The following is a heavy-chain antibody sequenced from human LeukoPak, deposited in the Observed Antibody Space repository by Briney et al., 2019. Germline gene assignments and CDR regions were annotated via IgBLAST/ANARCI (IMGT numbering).Heavy chain of an antibody. J-gene: IGHJ5*02. Sequence: SETLSLTCTVSGGSISSSSYYWGWIRQPPGKGLEWIGEINHSGSTNYNPSLKSRVTISVDTSKNQFSLKLSSVTAADTAVYYCARGSLNLFGELLYELQNWFDPWGQGTLVTVSS. CDR3: ARGSLNLFGELLYELQNWFDP. CDR1: GGSISSSSYY. V-gene: IGHV4-39*07. CDR2: INHSGST. D-gene: IGHD3-10*01.